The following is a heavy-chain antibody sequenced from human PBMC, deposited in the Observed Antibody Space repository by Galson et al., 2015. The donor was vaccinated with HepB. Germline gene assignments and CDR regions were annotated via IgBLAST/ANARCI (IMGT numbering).Heavy chain of an antibody. CDR1: GYTFTGYY. J-gene: IGHJ4*02. Sequence: SVKVSCKASGYTFTGYYMHWVRQAPGQGLEWMGWINPNSGGTNYAQKFQGRVTMTRDTSISTAYMELSRLRSDDTAVYYCARDFSHLYGELGYWGQGTLVTVSS. D-gene: IGHD1-26*01. V-gene: IGHV1-2*02. CDR3: ARDFSHLYGELGY. CDR2: INPNSGGT.